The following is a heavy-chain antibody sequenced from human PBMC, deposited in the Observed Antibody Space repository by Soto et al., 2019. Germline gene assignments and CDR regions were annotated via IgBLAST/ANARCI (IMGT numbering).Heavy chain of an antibody. CDR3: ARGGWRQIDY. CDR1: GGSIGSYY. J-gene: IGHJ4*02. V-gene: IGHV4-59*08. D-gene: IGHD3-3*01. Sequence: QVQLQESGPGLVKPSETLSLTCSVSGGSIGSYYWSWIRQPPGKGLEWIGYIYYSGSTNYNPTLKSRVTISVDTSKHQSPLKLSSVTAADTAVYYCARGGWRQIDYWGQGTLVTVSS. CDR2: IYYSGST.